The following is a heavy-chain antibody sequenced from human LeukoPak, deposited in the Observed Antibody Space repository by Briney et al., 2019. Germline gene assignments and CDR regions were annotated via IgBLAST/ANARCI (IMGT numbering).Heavy chain of an antibody. CDR3: AKAPRRGVDYYYYYMDV. CDR2: ILYDGTNK. D-gene: IGHD3-10*01. Sequence: GGSLRLSCAASGFTFSSYGMHWVRQAPGKGLEWVAFILYDGTNKYYADSVKGRFTISRDNSKNTLYLHMNNLRPEDTAVYYCAKAPRRGVDYYYYYMDVWGKGTTVTISS. CDR1: GFTFSSYG. V-gene: IGHV3-30*02. J-gene: IGHJ6*03.